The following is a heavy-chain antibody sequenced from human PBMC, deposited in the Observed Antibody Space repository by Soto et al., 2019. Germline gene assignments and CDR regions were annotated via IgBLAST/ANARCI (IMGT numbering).Heavy chain of an antibody. J-gene: IGHJ5*02. V-gene: IGHV4-31*03. CDR1: GGSISSGGYY. CDR2: IYYSGST. D-gene: IGHD1-7*01. Sequence: PSETLSLTCTVSGGSISSGGYYWSWIRQHPGKGLEWIGYIYYSGSTYYNPSLKSRVTISVDTSKNQFSLKLSSVTAADTAVYYCARITGTTYWFDPWGQGTLVTVSS. CDR3: ARITGTTYWFDP.